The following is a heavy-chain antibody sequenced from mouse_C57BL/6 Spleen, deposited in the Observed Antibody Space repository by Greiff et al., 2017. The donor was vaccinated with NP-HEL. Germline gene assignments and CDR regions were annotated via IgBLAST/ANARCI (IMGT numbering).Heavy chain of an antibody. CDR2: INPSSGYT. Sequence: VQGVESGAELAKPGASVKLSCKASGYTFTSYWMHWVKQRPGQGLEWIGYINPSSGYTKYNQKFKDKATLTADKSSSTAYMQLSSLTYEDSAVYYCARSEYDYDGAMDYWGQGTSVTVSS. J-gene: IGHJ4*01. D-gene: IGHD2-4*01. V-gene: IGHV1-7*01. CDR3: ARSEYDYDGAMDY. CDR1: GYTFTSYW.